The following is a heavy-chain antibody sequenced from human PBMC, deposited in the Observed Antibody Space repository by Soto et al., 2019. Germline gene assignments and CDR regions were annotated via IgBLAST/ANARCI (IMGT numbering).Heavy chain of an antibody. CDR3: ARAPITMVRGVTNYYYYYGMDV. J-gene: IGHJ6*02. D-gene: IGHD3-10*01. Sequence: ASVKVSCKASGGTFSSYAISWVRQAPGQGLEWMGGIIPIFGTANYAQKFQGRVTITADESTSTAYMKLSSLRSEDTAVYYCARAPITMVRGVTNYYYYYGMDVWGQGTTVTVSS. CDR2: IIPIFGTA. CDR1: GGTFSSYA. V-gene: IGHV1-69*13.